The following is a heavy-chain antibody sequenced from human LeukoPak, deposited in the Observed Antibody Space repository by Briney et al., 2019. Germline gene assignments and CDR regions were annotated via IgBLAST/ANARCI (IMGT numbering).Heavy chain of an antibody. D-gene: IGHD3-9*01. J-gene: IGHJ4*02. Sequence: GASVKVSCKASGYTFTDHYMHWVQQAPGKGLEWVGRVDPEDGQTIYAEKFQTRVTITADTSTDTAYMELSNLGSEDTALYYCTTLTYDITDFNFWGQGTLVTVSS. CDR2: VDPEDGQT. V-gene: IGHV1-69-2*01. CDR1: GYTFTDHY. CDR3: TTLTYDITDFNF.